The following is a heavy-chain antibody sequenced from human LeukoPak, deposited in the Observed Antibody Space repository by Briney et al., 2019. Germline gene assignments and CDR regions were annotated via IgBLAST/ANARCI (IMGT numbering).Heavy chain of an antibody. D-gene: IGHD3-22*01. J-gene: IGHJ3*01. CDR2: LHASEST. V-gene: IGHV4-4*07. CDR1: GAHISNYY. CDR3: ASLSSGAAFDV. Sequence: SETLSLTCTVSGAHISNYYWTWVRQSAAQGLEWIGRLHASESTIYNPSLKSRDTMSIDTSKDQLSLTLTSVTAADSAVYYCASLSSGAAFDVWGQGTVVTVSS.